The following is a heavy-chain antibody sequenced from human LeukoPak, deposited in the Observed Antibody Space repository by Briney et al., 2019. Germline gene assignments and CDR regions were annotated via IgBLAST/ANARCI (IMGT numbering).Heavy chain of an antibody. V-gene: IGHV4-34*01. Sequence: PSETLSLTCAVCGGSLSGYYWSWIRQPPGKGLEWIGEINHSGSTNYNPSLKSRVTISVDTSKNQFSLKLSSVTAADTAVYYCARGTSRAAHDYWGQGTLVTVSS. CDR3: ARGTSRAAHDY. CDR1: GGSLSGYY. D-gene: IGHD6-13*01. J-gene: IGHJ4*02. CDR2: INHSGST.